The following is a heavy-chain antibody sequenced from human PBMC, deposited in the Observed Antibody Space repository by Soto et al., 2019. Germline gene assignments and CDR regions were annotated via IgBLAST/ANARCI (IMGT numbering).Heavy chain of an antibody. Sequence: ASVKVSCKASGGTFSSYAISWVRQAPGQGLEWMGGIIPIFGTANYAQKFQGRVTITADKSTSTAYMELSSLRSEDTAVYYCARNTYYYDSSGYYFNWFDPWGQGTLVTVSS. CDR3: ARNTYYYDSSGYYFNWFDP. CDR1: GGTFSSYA. CDR2: IIPIFGTA. V-gene: IGHV1-69*06. J-gene: IGHJ5*02. D-gene: IGHD3-22*01.